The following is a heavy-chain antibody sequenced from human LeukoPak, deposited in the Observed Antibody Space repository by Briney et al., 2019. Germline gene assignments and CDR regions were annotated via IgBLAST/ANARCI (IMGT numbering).Heavy chain of an antibody. J-gene: IGHJ4*02. CDR1: GGSISSYY. CDR2: IYYSGST. D-gene: IGHD6-19*01. CDR3: ARVKSSGWYQLYYFDY. Sequence: SETLSLTCTVSGGSISSYYWSWIRQPPGKGLEWIGYIYYSGSTNYNPSLKSRVTISVDTSKNQFSLKLSSVTAADTAAYYCARVKSSGWYQLYYFDYWGQGTLVTVSS. V-gene: IGHV4-59*01.